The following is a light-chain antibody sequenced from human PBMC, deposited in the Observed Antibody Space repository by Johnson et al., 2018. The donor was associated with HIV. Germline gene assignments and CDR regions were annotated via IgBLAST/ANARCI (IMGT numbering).Light chain of an antibody. V-gene: IGLV1-51*02. J-gene: IGLJ1*01. CDR3: GTWDSSLSTYV. CDR2: ENN. Sequence: QSVLTQPPSVSAAPGQKVTISCSGSSSNIGNNYVSWYQQLPGTATKVLIHENNKRPSGIPDRFSGSKSGTSATLGITALQTGDEADYYCGTWDSSLSTYVFGTGTKVTVL. CDR1: SSNIGNNY.